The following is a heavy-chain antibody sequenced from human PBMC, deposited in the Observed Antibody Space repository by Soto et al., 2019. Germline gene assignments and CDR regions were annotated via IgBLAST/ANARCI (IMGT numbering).Heavy chain of an antibody. D-gene: IGHD2-8*02. CDR3: ARGKITGLFDY. CDR2: IYYSGTT. J-gene: IGHJ4*02. Sequence: PSETLSLTCAVSGYSISSSNWWGWIRQPPGKGLEWIGYIYYSGTTYYNPSLKSRVTMSVDTSKNQFSLKLTSVTAVDTAVYYCARGKITGLFDYWGQGTLVTVSS. V-gene: IGHV4-28*03. CDR1: GYSISSSNW.